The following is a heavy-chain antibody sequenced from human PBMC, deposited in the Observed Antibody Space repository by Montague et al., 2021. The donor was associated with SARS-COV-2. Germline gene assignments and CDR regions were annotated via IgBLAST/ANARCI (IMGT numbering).Heavy chain of an antibody. V-gene: IGHV4-59*01. D-gene: IGHD6-19*01. Sequence: SETLSLTCTVSGGSISSYYWSWIRQPPGKGLEWIGHIYYSGSTNXNPSLKSRVTISVDTSKSQFSLKLGSVTAADTAVYYCARGSGWMGNAFDIWGQGTMVTVSS. CDR2: IYYSGST. J-gene: IGHJ3*02. CDR1: GGSISSYY. CDR3: ARGSGWMGNAFDI.